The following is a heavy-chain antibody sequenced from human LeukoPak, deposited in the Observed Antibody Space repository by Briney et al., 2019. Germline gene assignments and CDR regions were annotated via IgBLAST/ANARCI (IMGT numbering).Heavy chain of an antibody. V-gene: IGHV3-64D*09. Sequence: PGGSLRLSCAVSGFTFSNAWMSWVRQAPGKGLEYVSGISSNGGSSFYADSVKGRFTISRDNSKNTLYLQMSSLRAEDTAVYYCVKITSVTGGDCWGQGTRLTVSS. CDR3: VKITSVTGGDC. D-gene: IGHD1-1*01. J-gene: IGHJ4*02. CDR1: GFTFSNAW. CDR2: ISSNGGSS.